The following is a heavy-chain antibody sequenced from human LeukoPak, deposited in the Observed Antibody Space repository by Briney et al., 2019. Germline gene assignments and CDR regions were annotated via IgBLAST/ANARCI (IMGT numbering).Heavy chain of an antibody. J-gene: IGHJ5*02. CDR1: GGTFSSYA. CDR3: ASGNYDILTGYPNWFDP. D-gene: IGHD3-9*01. Sequence: GASVTVSCKASGGTFSSYAISWVRQAPGQGLEWMGRIIPILGIANYAQKFQGRVTITADKSTSTAYMELSSLRSEDTAVYYCASGNYDILTGYPNWFDPWGQGTLVTVSS. V-gene: IGHV1-69*04. CDR2: IIPILGIA.